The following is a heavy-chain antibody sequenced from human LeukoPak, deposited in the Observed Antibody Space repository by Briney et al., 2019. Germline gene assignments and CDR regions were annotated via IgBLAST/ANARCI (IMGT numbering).Heavy chain of an antibody. V-gene: IGHV3-30*18. CDR2: ILYDGSKK. CDR3: ANFDGNSQAFHI. CDR1: GFTFSAYG. J-gene: IGHJ3*02. D-gene: IGHD5-24*01. Sequence: PGGSLRLSCAASGFTFSAYGMHWVRQAPGKGLEWVASILYDGSKKYYGDSVKGRFSIYRDNSNYTLYLQMNRLRAEDTVVFYCANFDGNSQAFHIWGQGTLVTVSS.